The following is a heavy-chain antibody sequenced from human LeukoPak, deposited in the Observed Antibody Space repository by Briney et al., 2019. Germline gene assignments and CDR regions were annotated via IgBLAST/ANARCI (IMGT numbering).Heavy chain of an antibody. D-gene: IGHD2-2*01. CDR3: ARETPAAGNWYDP. CDR2: IHTSGST. J-gene: IGHJ5*02. CDR1: GVSINSHY. V-gene: IGHV4-4*07. Sequence: PSETLSLTCTVSGVSINSHYLNWIRQPAGEGLEWIGRIHTSGSTNYNPSLKSRATMSVDTSRNQFSVKLRSVTAADTAVYYCARETPAAGNWYDPWGQGTLVTVSS.